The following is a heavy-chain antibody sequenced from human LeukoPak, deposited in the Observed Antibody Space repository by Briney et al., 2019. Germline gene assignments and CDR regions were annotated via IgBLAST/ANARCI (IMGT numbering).Heavy chain of an antibody. Sequence: PGGSLRLSCAASGFTFSSYGMHWVRQAPGKGLEWVAVISYDGSNKYYADSVKGRFTISRDNSKNTLYLQMNSLRAEDTAVYYCARGGDLTGYSDYWGQGTLVTVSS. J-gene: IGHJ4*02. CDR1: GFTFSSYG. V-gene: IGHV3-30*03. CDR3: ARGGDLTGYSDY. CDR2: ISYDGSNK. D-gene: IGHD3-9*01.